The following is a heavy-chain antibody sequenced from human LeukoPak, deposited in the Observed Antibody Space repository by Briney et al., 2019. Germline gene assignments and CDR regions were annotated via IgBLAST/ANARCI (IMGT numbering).Heavy chain of an antibody. Sequence: GGSLRLSCAASGFTFSRYAMTWVCQAPGKGLQWVSPISGNGDTTYYADSVKGRFTISRDNSKNTLYLQMNSLRAEDTAVYYCARGPHDRGYWYFDLWGRGTLVIVSS. CDR2: ISGNGDTT. J-gene: IGHJ2*01. CDR1: GFTFSRYA. V-gene: IGHV3-23*01. CDR3: ARGPHDRGYWYFDL.